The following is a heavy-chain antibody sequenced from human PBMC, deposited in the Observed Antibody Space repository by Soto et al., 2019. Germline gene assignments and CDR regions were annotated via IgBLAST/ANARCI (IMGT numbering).Heavy chain of an antibody. V-gene: IGHV1-69*13. CDR3: ARQYYYGSGSYYRY. Sequence: GASVNVSCKXSGGTFSSYAISWVRQAPGQGLEWMGGIIPIFGTANYAQKFQGRVTITADESTSTAYMELSSLRSEDTAVYYCARQYYYGSGSYYRYWGQGTLVTVS. CDR2: IIPIFGTA. J-gene: IGHJ4*02. CDR1: GGTFSSYA. D-gene: IGHD3-10*01.